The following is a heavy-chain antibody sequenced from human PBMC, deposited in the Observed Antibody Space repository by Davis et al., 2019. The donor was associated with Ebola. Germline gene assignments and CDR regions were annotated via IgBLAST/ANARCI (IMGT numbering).Heavy chain of an antibody. CDR2: ISAYNGNT. J-gene: IGHJ6*02. V-gene: IGHV1-18*01. CDR1: GYTFTSYG. D-gene: IGHD3-22*01. CDR3: ARERRYYDSSGYYYYYGMDV. Sequence: ASVKVSCKASGYTFTSYGISWVRQAPGQGLEWMGWISAYNGNTNYAQKLQGRVTMTTDTSTSTAYMELRSLRSEDTAVYYCARERRYYDSSGYYYYYGMDVWGQGTTVTVSS.